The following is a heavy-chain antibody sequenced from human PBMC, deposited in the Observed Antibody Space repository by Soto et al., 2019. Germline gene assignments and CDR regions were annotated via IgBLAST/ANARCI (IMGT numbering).Heavy chain of an antibody. CDR1: GYTFTSYD. Sequence: QVQVVQSGAEVKKPGASEKVSCKASGYTFTSYDISWVRQAPGQRLQGMGWISAYNGNTNYAQELQGRVTMTTDTSTSTAYMELTSLTSDDTAVYYCARSKLYFSGCEPSDYWCQGTVVTVSS. J-gene: IGHJ4*02. D-gene: IGHD2-21*01. CDR3: ARSKLYFSGCEPSDY. V-gene: IGHV1-18*01. CDR2: ISAYNGNT.